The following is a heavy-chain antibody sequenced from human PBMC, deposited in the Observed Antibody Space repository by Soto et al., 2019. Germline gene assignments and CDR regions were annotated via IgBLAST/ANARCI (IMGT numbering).Heavy chain of an antibody. CDR1: GGTFSSYA. V-gene: IGHV1-69*01. Sequence: SVKVSCKASGGTFSSYAISWVRQAPGQGLEWMGGIIPIFGTANYAQKFQGRVTITADESTSTAYMELSSLRSEDTAVYYRARSYSSGYSYGGDYWGQGTLVTVSS. CDR3: ARSYSSGYSYGGDY. J-gene: IGHJ4*02. D-gene: IGHD5-18*01. CDR2: IIPIFGTA.